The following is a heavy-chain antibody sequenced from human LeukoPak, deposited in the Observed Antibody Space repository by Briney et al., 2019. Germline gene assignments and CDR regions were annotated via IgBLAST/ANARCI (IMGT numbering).Heavy chain of an antibody. CDR3: AKDIRGATVTDYGMDV. D-gene: IGHD4-17*01. CDR1: GFTFSDYW. CDR2: IKQDGSKK. V-gene: IGHV3-7*03. J-gene: IGHJ6*02. Sequence: GGSLRLSCAASGFTFSDYWMQWVRQAPGKGLEWVANIKQDGSKKYYVDSVKGRFTISRDSAKNFLYLQMNSLRVEDTALYYCAKDIRGATVTDYGMDVWGQGTTVTVSS.